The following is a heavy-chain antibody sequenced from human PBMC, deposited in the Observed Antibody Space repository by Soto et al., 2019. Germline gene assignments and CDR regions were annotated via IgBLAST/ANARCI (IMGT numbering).Heavy chain of an antibody. V-gene: IGHV3-21*01. Sequence: GGSLRLSCAASGFIFNTYSMDWVRQAPGKGLELVASISPSGSYMYYGDSLKGRFTVSRDSAKNTLYLQLNSLRAEDTAVYYCAKEGLYKTLDYWGQGTLVTVSS. CDR1: GFIFNTYS. D-gene: IGHD1-1*01. CDR3: AKEGLYKTLDY. J-gene: IGHJ4*02. CDR2: ISPSGSYM.